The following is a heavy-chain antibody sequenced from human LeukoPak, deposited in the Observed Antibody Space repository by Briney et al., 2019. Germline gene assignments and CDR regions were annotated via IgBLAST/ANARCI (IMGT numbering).Heavy chain of an antibody. D-gene: IGHD7-27*01. J-gene: IGHJ4*02. CDR3: ARVTTWGSHPRNFDY. CDR2: IIPIFGTA. Sequence: GASVKVSCKASRGTFSSYAISWVRQAPGQGLEWMGEIIPIFGTANYAQKFQGRVTITADESTSTAYMELSSLRSEDTAVYYCARVTTWGSHPRNFDYWGQGTLVTVSS. CDR1: RGTFSSYA. V-gene: IGHV1-69*13.